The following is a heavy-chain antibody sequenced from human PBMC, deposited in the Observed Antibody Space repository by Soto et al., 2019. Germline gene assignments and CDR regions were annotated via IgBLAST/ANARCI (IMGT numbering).Heavy chain of an antibody. J-gene: IGHJ1*01. Sequence: SETLSLTCTVSGGSISSYYWSWVLQSPGKGLEWIGYIFYSGSTNYNPSLKSRVIISIDTSKNQFSLRLNSVTAADTAVYYCARDHEYVQHWGQGTLVTVS. CDR3: ARDHEYVQH. V-gene: IGHV4-59*01. CDR2: IFYSGST. CDR1: GGSISSYY.